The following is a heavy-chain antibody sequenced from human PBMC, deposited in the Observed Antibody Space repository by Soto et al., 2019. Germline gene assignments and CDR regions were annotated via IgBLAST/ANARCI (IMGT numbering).Heavy chain of an antibody. Sequence: QGQLVESGGGVVQPGRSLRLSCAASGFIFSDYAMHWVRQAPGKGLEWVAVISYGGDNKYYADSVRGRFAISRDNLKNTLDLQMNSLNPEDTAVYHCAKARHSTSWYGLEADFWGQGTLVTVSS. V-gene: IGHV3-30*09. CDR3: AKARHSTSWYGLEADF. CDR2: ISYGGDNK. J-gene: IGHJ4*02. D-gene: IGHD6-13*01. CDR1: GFIFSDYA.